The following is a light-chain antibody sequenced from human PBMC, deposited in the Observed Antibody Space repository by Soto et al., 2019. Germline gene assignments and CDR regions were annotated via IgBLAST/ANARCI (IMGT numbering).Light chain of an antibody. V-gene: IGLV2-23*03. Sequence: QSALTQPASVSGSPGQSITISCTGTSSDVGSYNLVSWYQQHPGKAPKLMIYEGSKRPSGVSKRFSGSKSGNTASLTISGLQAEDEADYYCCSYAGSSTVFGTGTKLAVL. J-gene: IGLJ1*01. CDR2: EGS. CDR1: SSDVGSYNL. CDR3: CSYAGSSTV.